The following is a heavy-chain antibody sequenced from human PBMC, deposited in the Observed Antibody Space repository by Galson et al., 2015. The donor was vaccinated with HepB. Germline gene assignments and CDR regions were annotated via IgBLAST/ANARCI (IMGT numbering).Heavy chain of an antibody. Sequence: SPILGDIVSSNSSAWNWISQSPSRALEWLGRIYYRSKWYNAYAVSVKSRITINPDTTKNQFSLQLNSVTPDETAVYYCASEWFGEFSWLGSWGQGTLVTVSS. CDR2: IYYRSKWYN. J-gene: IGHJ4*02. CDR3: ASEWFGEFSWLGS. D-gene: IGHD3-10*01. CDR1: GDIVSSNSSA. V-gene: IGHV6-1*01.